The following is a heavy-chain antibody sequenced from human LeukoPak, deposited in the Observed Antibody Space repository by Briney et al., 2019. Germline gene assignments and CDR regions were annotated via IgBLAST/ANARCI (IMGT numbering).Heavy chain of an antibody. Sequence: ASVKVSCKASGYTFTSYYMHWVRQAPGQGLEWMGIINPSGGSTSYAQKFQGRVTMTRDTSTSTVYMELSSLRSEDTAVYYCARVWVPAARAGPFDYWGQGTLVTVSS. CDR1: GYTFTSYY. V-gene: IGHV1-46*01. CDR3: ARVWVPAARAGPFDY. CDR2: INPSGGST. J-gene: IGHJ4*02. D-gene: IGHD2-2*01.